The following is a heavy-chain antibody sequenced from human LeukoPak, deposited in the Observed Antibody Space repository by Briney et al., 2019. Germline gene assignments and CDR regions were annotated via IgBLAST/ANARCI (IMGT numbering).Heavy chain of an antibody. CDR1: GFTFNTYA. CDR3: AKTYYYDSSGYSHYLAYDY. V-gene: IGHV3-23*01. CDR2: ISGSGAFT. Sequence: PGGSLRLSCAASGFTFNTYAVSWVRQAPGTGLEWVSTISGSGAFTKYADSVTGRFTISRDNSKNTLYLQLNSLRAEDTATYYCAKTYYYDSSGYSHYLAYDYWGQGTLVTVSS. D-gene: IGHD3-22*01. J-gene: IGHJ4*02.